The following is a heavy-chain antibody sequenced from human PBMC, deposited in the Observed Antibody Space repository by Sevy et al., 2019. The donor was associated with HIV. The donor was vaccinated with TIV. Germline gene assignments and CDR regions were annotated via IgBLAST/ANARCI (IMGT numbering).Heavy chain of an antibody. V-gene: IGHV1-2*02. Sequence: ASVKVSCTSSGYTFIAHYLHWVRQAPGQGLEWMGWINPESGDTRYTEIFQGRVTITRDTSISTAYMEVITLRSDDTAVYFCARVQRGGVPDYWGQGTLVTVSS. CDR3: ARVQRGGVPDY. CDR2: INPESGDT. J-gene: IGHJ4*02. CDR1: GYTFIAHY. D-gene: IGHD3-10*01.